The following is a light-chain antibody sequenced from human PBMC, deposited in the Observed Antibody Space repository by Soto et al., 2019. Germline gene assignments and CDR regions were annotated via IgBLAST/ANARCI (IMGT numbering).Light chain of an antibody. CDR2: DNN. V-gene: IGLV1-51*01. J-gene: IGLJ2*01. CDR3: GTWDSSLSAVV. Sequence: QSVLTQPPSVSAAPGQKVTISCSGSSSNIGNNYVSWYQQLPGTAPKLLIYDNNERPSGIPDRFSGSKSGTSATLGIAGLQTGDEADYYCGTWDSSLSAVVFGGGTNSPS. CDR1: SSNIGNNY.